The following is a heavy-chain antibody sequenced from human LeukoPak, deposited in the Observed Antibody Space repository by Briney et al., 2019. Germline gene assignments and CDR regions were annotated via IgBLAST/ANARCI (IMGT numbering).Heavy chain of an antibody. D-gene: IGHD1-1*01. CDR1: GGSISSYY. V-gene: IGHV4-59*01. Sequence: PSETLSLTCTVSGGSISSYYWSWIRQPPGEGLEWIGYVYHSGSTNYNPSLKSRVTISLDTSKTQFSLRLTSVTAADTAVYYCASQLGGTTFHWGQGALVTVSS. J-gene: IGHJ4*02. CDR3: ASQLGGTTFH. CDR2: VYHSGST.